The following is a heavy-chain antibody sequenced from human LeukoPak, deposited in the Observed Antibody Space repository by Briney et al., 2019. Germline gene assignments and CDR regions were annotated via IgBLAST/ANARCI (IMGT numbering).Heavy chain of an antibody. CDR1: GGSISSGGYY. CDR2: IYHSGST. Sequence: PSETLSLTCTVSGGSISSGGYYWSWIRQPPGKGLEWIGYIYHSGSTYYNPSLKSRVTISVDRSKNQFSLKLSSVTAADTAVYYCARLVIFPHAFDIWGQGTMVTVSS. V-gene: IGHV4-30-2*01. D-gene: IGHD3-3*02. CDR3: ARLVIFPHAFDI. J-gene: IGHJ3*02.